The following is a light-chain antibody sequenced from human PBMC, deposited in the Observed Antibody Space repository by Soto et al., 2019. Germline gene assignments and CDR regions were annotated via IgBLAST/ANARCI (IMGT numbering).Light chain of an antibody. CDR3: QQSYSTPPVT. CDR2: AAS. CDR1: QSISSY. Sequence: DLQMTQSPSSLSASVGDRVTITCRASQSISSYLNWYQQKPGKAPKLLIYAASSLRSGVPSRFSGSGSGTDFTLTISSLQPEDFATYYCQQSYSTPPVTFGGGTKVEIK. V-gene: IGKV1-39*01. J-gene: IGKJ4*01.